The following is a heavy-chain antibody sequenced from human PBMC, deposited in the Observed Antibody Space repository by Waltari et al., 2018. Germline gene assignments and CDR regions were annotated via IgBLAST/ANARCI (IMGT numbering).Heavy chain of an antibody. Sequence: EVQLLESGGGLVQPGGSLRLSCAASGFTFSSSAMSWVRQAPGTGLEWVSAISGSGGSTYYADSVKGRFTISRDNSKNTLYLQMNSLRAEDTAVYYCAKSLYQLLYGGGPYGMDVWGQGTTVTVSS. CDR1: GFTFSSSA. D-gene: IGHD2-2*02. CDR2: ISGSGGST. J-gene: IGHJ6*02. CDR3: AKSLYQLLYGGGPYGMDV. V-gene: IGHV3-23*01.